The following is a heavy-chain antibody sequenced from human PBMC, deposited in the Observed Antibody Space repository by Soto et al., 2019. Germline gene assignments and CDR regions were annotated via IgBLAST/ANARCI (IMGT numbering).Heavy chain of an antibody. J-gene: IGHJ4*02. CDR3: ARSSGVPTPDFDY. D-gene: IGHD3-3*01. Sequence: PGGSLRLSCAASGFAFNIYAIHWVRQAPGKGLEWVAVISHDGTNRYYTDSVRGRFTISRDNSKNTVYLEMDSLRAGDTAVYYCARSSGVPTPDFDYWGQGTLVTVSS. CDR1: GFAFNIYA. CDR2: ISHDGTNR. V-gene: IGHV3-30-3*01.